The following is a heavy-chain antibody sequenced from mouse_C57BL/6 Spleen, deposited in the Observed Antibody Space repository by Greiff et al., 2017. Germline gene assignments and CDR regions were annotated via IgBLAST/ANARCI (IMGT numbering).Heavy chain of an antibody. Sequence: VQLQQPGTELVKPGASVKLSCKASGYTFTSYWMHWVKQRPGQGLEWIGNINPSNGGTNYNEKFKSKATLTVDKSSSTAYMQLSSLTSEDSAVYYCARYGGYYPYAMDYWGQGTSVTVAS. J-gene: IGHJ4*01. CDR2: INPSNGGT. CDR3: ARYGGYYPYAMDY. V-gene: IGHV1-53*01. CDR1: GYTFTSYW. D-gene: IGHD2-3*01.